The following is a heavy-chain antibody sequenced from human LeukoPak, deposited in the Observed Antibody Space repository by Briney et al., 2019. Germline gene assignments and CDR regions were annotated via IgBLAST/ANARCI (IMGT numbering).Heavy chain of an antibody. CDR1: GFTFSSYE. Sequence: GGSLRLSCAASGFTFSSYEMNWVRQAPGKGLEWVSSISSSGSTIYYADSVKGRFTISRDNAKNSLYLQMNSLRAEDTAVYYCARAPRGGSSTRGYYYYGMDVWGKGTTVTVSS. CDR3: ARAPRGGSSTRGYYYYGMDV. J-gene: IGHJ6*04. V-gene: IGHV3-48*03. CDR2: ISSSGSTI. D-gene: IGHD6-13*01.